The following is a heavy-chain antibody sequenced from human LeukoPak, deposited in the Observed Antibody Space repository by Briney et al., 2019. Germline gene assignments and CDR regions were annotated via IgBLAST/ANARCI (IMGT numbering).Heavy chain of an antibody. CDR2: INGYGSST. J-gene: IGHJ4*02. CDR1: GFTFISYW. CDR3: ARDAPGNTALDY. Sequence: GSLRLSCAASGFTFISYWMHWVRQAPGKGLVWVSRINGYGSSTDFADSVKGRFTISRDNAKNTLYLQMNSLRAEDTAVYYCARDAPGNTALDYWGQGTLVTVSS. V-gene: IGHV3-74*01. D-gene: IGHD5-18*01.